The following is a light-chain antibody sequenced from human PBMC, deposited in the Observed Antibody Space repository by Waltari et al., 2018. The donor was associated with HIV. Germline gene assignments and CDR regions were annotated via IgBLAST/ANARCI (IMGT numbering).Light chain of an antibody. CDR1: NIGSKS. CDR2: DDR. CDR3: QVWDSNSAF. Sequence: SYDLTQPPSVSVAPGQTARITCGGNNIGSKSVHWYQLRPGQAPVRVVDDDRDRPSGIPERFSGSNSGDTATLTVGWAEAGDEADYYCQVWDSNSAFFGSGTKVTVL. J-gene: IGLJ1*01. V-gene: IGLV3-21*02.